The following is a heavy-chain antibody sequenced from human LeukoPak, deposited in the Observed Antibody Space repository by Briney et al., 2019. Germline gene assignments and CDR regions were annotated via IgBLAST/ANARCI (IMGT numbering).Heavy chain of an antibody. Sequence: SETLSLTCTVSGGSISSHYWSWIRQPPGKGLEWIGYIYYSESTNYNPSLKSRVTISVDTSKNQFSLKLSSVTAADTAVYYCARYTGYSSGWRFDYWGQGTLVTVSS. J-gene: IGHJ4*02. CDR2: IYYSEST. D-gene: IGHD6-19*01. CDR3: ARYTGYSSGWRFDY. CDR1: GGSISSHY. V-gene: IGHV4-59*08.